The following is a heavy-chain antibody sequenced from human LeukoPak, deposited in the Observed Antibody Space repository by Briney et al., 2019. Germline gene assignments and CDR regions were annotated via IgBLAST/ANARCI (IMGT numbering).Heavy chain of an antibody. CDR2: IYYTGST. V-gene: IGHV4-59*01. CDR3: EREFRYGDDVRLSDWYFDL. J-gene: IGHJ2*01. D-gene: IGHD4-17*01. CDR1: GGSNSNFY. Sequence: PSETLSLTCTVWGGSNSNFYWSWLRQPPGKGLEWIGYIYYTGSTDYNPSLKRRVTISLETSKNQFSEKLISATAADTAVYYCEREFRYGDDVRLSDWYFDLWGRGTLVTVSS.